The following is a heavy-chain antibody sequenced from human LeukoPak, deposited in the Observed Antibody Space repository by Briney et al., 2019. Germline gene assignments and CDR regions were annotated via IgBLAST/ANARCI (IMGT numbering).Heavy chain of an antibody. CDR3: ARAYSSSSGRDAFDS. V-gene: IGHV3-48*02. J-gene: IGHJ3*02. CDR1: GFTFNSYN. Sequence: GGSLRLSCAASGFTFNSYNMNWVRHAPGEGLEWVSYFSSSSSTIYYADSVKGRFTISRDSAKTSLFLQMNSLRDEDTAVYYCARAYSSSSGRDAFDSWGLGTLVTVSS. CDR2: FSSSSSTI. D-gene: IGHD6-6*01.